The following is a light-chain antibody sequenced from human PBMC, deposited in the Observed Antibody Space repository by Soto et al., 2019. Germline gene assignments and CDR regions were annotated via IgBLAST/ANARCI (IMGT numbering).Light chain of an antibody. V-gene: IGLV2-23*02. CDR1: SSDVGSHNL. Sequence: QSVLTQPASVSGSPGQSITISCTGTSSDVGSHNLVSWYQQHPGQAPKLMIYEVTKRHLGVSTRFSASNSVNTASLTISGLQAEDEADYYCCSYGGSRAVFGGGTQLTVL. CDR2: EVT. J-gene: IGLJ7*01. CDR3: CSYGGSRAV.